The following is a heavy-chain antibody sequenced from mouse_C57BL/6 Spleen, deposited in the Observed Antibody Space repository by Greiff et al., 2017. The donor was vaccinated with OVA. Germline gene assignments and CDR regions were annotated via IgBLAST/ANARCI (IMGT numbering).Heavy chain of an antibody. CDR2: IHPNSGST. CDR1: GYTFTSYW. D-gene: IGHD4-1*01. J-gene: IGHJ2*01. Sequence: VQLQQPGAELVKPGASVKLSCKASGYTFTSYWMHWVKQRPGQGLEWIGMIHPNSGSTNYNEKFKSKATLTVDKSSSPAYMQLSSLTSEDAAVYYCARGAGTWFDYWGQGTTLTVSS. CDR3: ARGAGTWFDY. V-gene: IGHV1-64*01.